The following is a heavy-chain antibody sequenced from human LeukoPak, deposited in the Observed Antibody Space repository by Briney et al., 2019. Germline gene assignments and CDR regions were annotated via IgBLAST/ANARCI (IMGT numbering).Heavy chain of an antibody. V-gene: IGHV1-69*06. CDR2: IIPIFGTA. J-gene: IGHJ4*02. D-gene: IGHD4-17*01. CDR1: GGTFSSYA. CDR3: ATVDLRRATFDY. Sequence: SVKVSCKASGGTFSSYAISWVRQAPGQGLEWMGGIIPIFGTAIYAQKFQGRVTMTEDTSTDTAYMELSSLRSEDTAVYYCATVDLRRATFDYWGQGTLVTVSS.